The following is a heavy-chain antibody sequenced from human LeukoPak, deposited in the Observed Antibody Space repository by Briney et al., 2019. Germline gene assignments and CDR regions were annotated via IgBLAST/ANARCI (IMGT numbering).Heavy chain of an antibody. CDR1: GFTFDDYA. CDR3: ASLDTAMVQPFDY. J-gene: IGHJ4*02. D-gene: IGHD5-18*01. V-gene: IGHV3-9*01. CDR2: ISWNSGSI. Sequence: PGGSLRLSCAASGFTFDDYAMHWVRQAPGKGLEWVSGISWNSGSIGYADSVKGRFTISRDNAKNSLYLQMNSLRAEDTAVYYCASLDTAMVQPFDYWGQGTLVTVSS.